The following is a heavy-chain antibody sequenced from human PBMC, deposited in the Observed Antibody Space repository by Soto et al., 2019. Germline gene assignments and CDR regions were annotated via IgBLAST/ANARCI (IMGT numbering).Heavy chain of an antibody. V-gene: IGHV1-58*02. CDR2: IVVGSGNT. CDR1: GFTFTSSA. Sequence: ASVKVSCKASGFTFTSSAMQWVRQARGQRLEWIGWIVVGSGNTNYAQKFQERVTITRDMSTSTAYMELSSLRSEDTAVYYCAAGSTTVTTYGAFDIWGQGTMVTVSS. J-gene: IGHJ3*02. D-gene: IGHD4-17*01. CDR3: AAGSTTVTTYGAFDI.